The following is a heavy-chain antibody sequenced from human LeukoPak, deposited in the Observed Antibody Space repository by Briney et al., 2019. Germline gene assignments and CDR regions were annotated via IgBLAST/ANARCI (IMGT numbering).Heavy chain of an antibody. CDR3: AREGNGPAYYHFYYMDV. D-gene: IGHD1-1*01. V-gene: IGHV4-61*01. J-gene: IGHJ6*03. Sequence: SETLSFTCTVSGGSVSSGSYYWSWIRQPPGKGLEWIAYIHYSGSTNYNPSLKSRVTISVDTSKNQFSLKLRSVTAADTAVYYCAREGNGPAYYHFYYMDVWGKGTTVTVSS. CDR1: GGSVSSGSYY. CDR2: IHYSGST.